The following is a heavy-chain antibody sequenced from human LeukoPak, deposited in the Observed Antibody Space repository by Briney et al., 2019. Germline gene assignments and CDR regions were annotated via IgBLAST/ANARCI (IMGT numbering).Heavy chain of an antibody. D-gene: IGHD4/OR15-4a*01. J-gene: IGHJ5*02. Sequence: PGESLRLSCAASGFTFTNHAMSWVRQAPGEGLQWVSTISDTGKTTFYRDSVRGRFTISRDISNNTLYLQMGGLRADDTAIYFCARGGAYDYGVLDAWGQGTLVTVSS. CDR3: ARGGAYDYGVLDA. V-gene: IGHV3-23*01. CDR2: ISDTGKTT. CDR1: GFTFTNHA.